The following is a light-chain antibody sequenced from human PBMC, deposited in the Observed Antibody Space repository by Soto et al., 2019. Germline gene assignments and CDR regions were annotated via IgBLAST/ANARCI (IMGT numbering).Light chain of an antibody. Sequence: AIQITHSPAGLSAAVGDRVTISCRASQGIRTDFGWYQQQPGKAPKLLIYAASSLPSGVPSRFSGSGSSTDFTPTIHSLQSEDFATYYCLQDYHYPLPVGGGTKVDIK. V-gene: IGKV1-6*01. CDR3: LQDYHYPLP. J-gene: IGKJ4*01. CDR2: AAS. CDR1: QGIRTD.